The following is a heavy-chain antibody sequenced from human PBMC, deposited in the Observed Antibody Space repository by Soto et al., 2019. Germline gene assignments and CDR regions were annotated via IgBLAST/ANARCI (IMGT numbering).Heavy chain of an antibody. CDR2: IYYSGRT. V-gene: IGHV4-31*03. CDR3: ARVVVARYFDL. J-gene: IGHJ2*01. Sequence: TLSLTCTVSGGSISSGGYYWSWIRQHPGKGKEWIGYIYYSGRTYYNPSLKSRVTISVDTSKNQFSLKVSSVTAADTAVYYCARVVVARYFDLWGRGTLVTVSS. CDR1: GGSISSGGYY. D-gene: IGHD2-15*01.